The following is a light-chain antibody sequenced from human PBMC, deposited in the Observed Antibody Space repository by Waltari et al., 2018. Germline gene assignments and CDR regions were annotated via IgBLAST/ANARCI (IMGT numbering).Light chain of an antibody. J-gene: IGKJ2*01. CDR1: QSITIY. CDR2: GAS. CDR3: QQSFSAPYT. V-gene: IGKV1-39*01. Sequence: DIQMTQSPSSLPASVGDRVTITCRANQSITIYLNWYQQRPQKAPKLLIFGASNLASGVPSRISGSGSGTDFSLSINSLQPEDFAVYYCQQSFSAPYTFGQGTKLEIK.